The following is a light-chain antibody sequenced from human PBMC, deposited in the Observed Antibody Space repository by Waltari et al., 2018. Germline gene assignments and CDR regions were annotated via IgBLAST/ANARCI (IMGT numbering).Light chain of an antibody. Sequence: EVVLTQSPATLSLSPGERATISCRASQTIYNYLAWYQQKPGQAPRLLIYDASNRATGIPDRFSGSGSGTDFTLIISRLEPEDFVVYYCQHRNNWPWTFCQGSKVEIK. J-gene: IGKJ1*01. CDR1: QTIYNY. V-gene: IGKV3-11*01. CDR2: DAS. CDR3: QHRNNWPWT.